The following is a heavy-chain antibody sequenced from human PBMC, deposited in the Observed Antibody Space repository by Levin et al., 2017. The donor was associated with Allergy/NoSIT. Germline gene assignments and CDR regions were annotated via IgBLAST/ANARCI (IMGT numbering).Heavy chain of an antibody. V-gene: IGHV3-21*01. Sequence: GGSLRLSCAASGFTFSSYSMNWVRQAPGKGLEWVSSISSSSSYIYYADPVKGRFTISRDNAKNSLYLQMNSLRAEDTAVYYCARYYCSGGSCYSVGDYWGQGTLVTVSS. CDR3: ARYYCSGGSCYSVGDY. CDR1: GFTFSSYS. D-gene: IGHD2-15*01. CDR2: ISSSSSYI. J-gene: IGHJ4*02.